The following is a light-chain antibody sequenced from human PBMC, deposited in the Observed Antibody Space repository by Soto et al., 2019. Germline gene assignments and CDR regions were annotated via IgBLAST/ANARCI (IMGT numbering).Light chain of an antibody. J-gene: IGKJ1*01. CDR1: QSVSSSY. Sequence: EIVLTQSPGTLSLSPGERATLSCMASQSVSSSYFAWYQQRFGQAPRLLIYGATSRATGIRDRFSGSGSGTDFTLTISRLEPEDFAVYYCQQYGSSSWTFGEGTKVEIK. CDR3: QQYGSSSWT. V-gene: IGKV3-20*01. CDR2: GAT.